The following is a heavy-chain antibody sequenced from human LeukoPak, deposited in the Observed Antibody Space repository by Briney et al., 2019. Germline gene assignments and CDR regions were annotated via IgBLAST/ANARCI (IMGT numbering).Heavy chain of an antibody. D-gene: IGHD3-22*01. J-gene: IGHJ4*02. Sequence: GGSLRLSCVVSGFTFSSYGMHWVRQAPGKGLEWVAVISYDGSNKYYADSVKGRSTISRDNSKNTLYLQMNSLRAEDTAVYYCAKRGYYYDSSGYYSRTYFDYWGQGTLVIVSS. CDR2: ISYDGSNK. V-gene: IGHV3-30*18. CDR1: GFTFSSYG. CDR3: AKRGYYYDSSGYYSRTYFDY.